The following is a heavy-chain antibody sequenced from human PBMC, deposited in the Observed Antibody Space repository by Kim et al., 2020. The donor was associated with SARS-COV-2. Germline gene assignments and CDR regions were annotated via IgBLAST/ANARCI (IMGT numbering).Heavy chain of an antibody. CDR1: GDSVSSNSAA. J-gene: IGHJ3*02. Sequence: SQTLSLTCALSGDSVSSNSAAWHWIRQSPSRGLEWLGRTYYRSKWYNDYAVSVKSRITINPDTSKNQFSLQLNSVTPEDTAVYYCARGYDRGLRAQNRSNAFDICGQGTMVTVSS. CDR2: TYYRSKWYN. V-gene: IGHV6-1*01. D-gene: IGHD3-22*01. CDR3: ARGYDRGLRAQNRSNAFDI.